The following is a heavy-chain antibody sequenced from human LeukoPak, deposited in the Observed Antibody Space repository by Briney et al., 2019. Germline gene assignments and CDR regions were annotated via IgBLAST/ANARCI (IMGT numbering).Heavy chain of an antibody. D-gene: IGHD2-15*01. V-gene: IGHV4-34*01. CDR2: INHSGST. CDR3: ARGSSVVVVAATLFDY. Sequence: SETLSLTCAVYGGSFSGYYWSWIRQPPGKGLEWIGEINHSGSTNYNPSLKSRVTISVDTSKNQFSLKLSSVTAADTAVYYCARGSSVVVVAATLFDYWGQGTLVTVSS. CDR1: GGSFSGYY. J-gene: IGHJ4*02.